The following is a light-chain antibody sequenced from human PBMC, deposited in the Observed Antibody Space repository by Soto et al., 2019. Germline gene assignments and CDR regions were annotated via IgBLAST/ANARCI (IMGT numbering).Light chain of an antibody. CDR2: GDS. CDR1: QAIRND. V-gene: IGKV1-6*01. CDR3: QQYDNLPPTWT. J-gene: IGKJ1*01. Sequence: AIQMTQYPSSLSASVGDRVTITCRSSQAIRNDLGWYQQKPGKAPNLLIFGDSNLQAGVPVRFSASGSGTNFTLTISNLQPEDIATYYCQQYDNLPPTWTFGQGTRV.